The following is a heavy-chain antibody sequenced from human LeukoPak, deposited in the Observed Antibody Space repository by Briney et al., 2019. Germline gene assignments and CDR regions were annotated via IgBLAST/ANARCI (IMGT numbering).Heavy chain of an antibody. Sequence: SETLSLTCTVSGGSISSSSYYWGWIRQPPGKGLEWIGSIYYSGSTYYNPSLKSRVTISVDTSKNQFSLKLSSVTAADTAVYYCARDVPTMVRGRLLRPDYWGQGTLVTVSS. CDR2: IYYSGST. V-gene: IGHV4-39*07. D-gene: IGHD3-10*01. J-gene: IGHJ4*02. CDR1: GGSISSSSYY. CDR3: ARDVPTMVRGRLLRPDY.